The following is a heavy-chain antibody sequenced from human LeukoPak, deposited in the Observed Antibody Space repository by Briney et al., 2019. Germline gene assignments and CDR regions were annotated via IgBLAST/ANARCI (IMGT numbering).Heavy chain of an antibody. J-gene: IGHJ4*02. CDR1: GFTFSNYG. CDR3: ARGSQSTWGFFAY. D-gene: IGHD1-1*01. CDR2: ICYDGSNK. V-gene: IGHV3-33*01. Sequence: PGRSLRLSCAASGFTFSNYGMHWVRQAPGKGLQWVAVICYDGSNKYYTGSVKGGFTISRDNAHNTLYLQMNSLRAEDTAVYYCARGSQSTWGFFAYWGQGTRVTVSS.